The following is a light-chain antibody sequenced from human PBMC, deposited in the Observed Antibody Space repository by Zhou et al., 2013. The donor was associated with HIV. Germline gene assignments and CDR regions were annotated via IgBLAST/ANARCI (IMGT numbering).Light chain of an antibody. V-gene: IGKV3-11*02. Sequence: PGERATLSCRASQSVSTQLSWYQHRPGQPPRLLIYDASKRATGIPARFSGSGSGRDFSLTISSLEPGDFAVYYCQQRYNWLTFGGGTTVEIK. CDR3: QQRYNWLT. CDR1: QSVSTQ. CDR2: DAS. J-gene: IGKJ4*01.